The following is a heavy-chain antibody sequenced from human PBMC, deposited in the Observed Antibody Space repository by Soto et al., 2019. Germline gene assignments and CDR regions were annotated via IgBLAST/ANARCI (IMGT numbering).Heavy chain of an antibody. CDR2: TYNSGRN. D-gene: IGHD4-17*01. CDR1: GGSISVYY. V-gene: IGHV4-4*09. J-gene: IGHJ4*02. Sequence: SETLSLTFTVPGGSISVYYWIWMLQPPGKGMEWIGYTYNSGRNNSHPALKSRVTTSVDTSNTQFSLQISSVTAADTAVYYCAGYPYGDYVTFDYWGQGTLVTVSS. CDR3: AGYPYGDYVTFDY.